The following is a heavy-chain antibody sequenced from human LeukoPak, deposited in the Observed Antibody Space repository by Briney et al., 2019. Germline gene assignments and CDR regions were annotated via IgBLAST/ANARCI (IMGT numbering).Heavy chain of an antibody. V-gene: IGHV4-34*01. CDR2: INHSGST. D-gene: IGHD1-26*01. J-gene: IGHJ4*02. Sequence: PSETLSLTCAVYGGSFSGYYWSWIRQPPGKGLEWIGEINHSGSTNYNPSLKSRVTISVDPSKNQFSLKLSSVTAADTAVYYCAREPPLSGSYDRGVDYWGQGTLVTVSS. CDR3: AREPPLSGSYDRGVDY. CDR1: GGSFSGYY.